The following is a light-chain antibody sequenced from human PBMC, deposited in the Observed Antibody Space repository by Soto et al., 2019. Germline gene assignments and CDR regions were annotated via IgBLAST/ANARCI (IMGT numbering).Light chain of an antibody. V-gene: IGKV1-5*03. Sequence: DIQMTQSPSTLSASVGDRVTITCRASQSISSWLAWYQQKPGKAPKLLIYKASSLESGVPSRFSGSGSGTEFTLPISSLQPDDFATYYCQQYNIYWTFGQGTKVEIK. J-gene: IGKJ1*01. CDR3: QQYNIYWT. CDR1: QSISSW. CDR2: KAS.